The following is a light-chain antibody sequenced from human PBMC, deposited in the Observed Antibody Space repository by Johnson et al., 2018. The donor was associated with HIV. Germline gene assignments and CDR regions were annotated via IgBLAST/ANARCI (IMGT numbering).Light chain of an antibody. CDR2: ENK. Sequence: QSVLTQPPSVSAVPGQKVTISCSGSSSNIENDYVSWYQQLPGTAPKLLIYENKKRPSGIPARFSGPKSGPSATLAITGLQTGDEADYYCGTWDSSLGAWVFGTGTKVTVL. CDR1: SSNIENDY. V-gene: IGLV1-51*02. J-gene: IGLJ1*01. CDR3: GTWDSSLGAWV.